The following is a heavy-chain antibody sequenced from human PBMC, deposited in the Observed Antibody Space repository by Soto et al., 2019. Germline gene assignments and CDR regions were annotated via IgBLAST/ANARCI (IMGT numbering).Heavy chain of an antibody. CDR1: GFTFSSYA. J-gene: IGHJ4*02. V-gene: IGHV3-30-3*01. CDR3: ARLDTPFDY. CDR2: ISYDGSNK. D-gene: IGHD5-18*01. Sequence: QVQRVESGGGVVQPGRSLRLSCAASGFTFSSYAMHWVRQAPGKGLEWVAVISYDGSNKYYADSVKGRFTISRDNSKNTLYLQMNSLRAEDTAVYYCARLDTPFDYWGQGTLVTVSS.